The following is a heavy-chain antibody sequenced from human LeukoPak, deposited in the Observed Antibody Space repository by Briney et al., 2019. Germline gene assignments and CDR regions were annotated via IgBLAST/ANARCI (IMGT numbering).Heavy chain of an antibody. Sequence: SQTLSLTCTVSGGSISSGSYYWSWIRQPAGKGLEWIGRIYISGSTKNNPSLKSRVTMSVGTSKNQFSLKLSSVTAADTAVYYCARDRGTWNDDGFDYWGQGTLVTVSS. CDR2: IYISGST. CDR3: ARDRGTWNDDGFDY. D-gene: IGHD1-1*01. CDR1: GGSISSGSYY. J-gene: IGHJ4*02. V-gene: IGHV4-61*02.